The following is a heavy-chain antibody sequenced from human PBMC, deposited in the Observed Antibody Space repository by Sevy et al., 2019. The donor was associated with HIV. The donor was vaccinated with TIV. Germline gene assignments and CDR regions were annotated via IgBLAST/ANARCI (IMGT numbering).Heavy chain of an antibody. J-gene: IGHJ3*02. CDR1: GFTFSNAW. CDR3: TTEGGFGAFYDAFDI. D-gene: IGHD3-10*01. Sequence: GGSLRLSCAASGFTFSNAWMSWVRQAPGKGLEWVGRIKSKSDGGKTDYAAPVKGRFTISRADSKNTLYLQMNSLKTEDTAVYYCTTEGGFGAFYDAFDIWGQGTMVTVSS. CDR2: IKSKSDGGKT. V-gene: IGHV3-15*01.